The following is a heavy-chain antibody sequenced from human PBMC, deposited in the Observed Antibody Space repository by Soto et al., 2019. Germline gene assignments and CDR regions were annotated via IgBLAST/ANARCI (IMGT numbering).Heavy chain of an antibody. J-gene: IGHJ5*02. CDR3: ERDIPNYYDALGFDP. CDR1: GFTFSSYS. D-gene: IGHD3-22*01. CDR2: ISSSSSYI. Sequence: PGGSLRLSCAASGFTFSSYSMNWVRQAPGKGLEWVSSISSSSSYIYYADSVKGRFTISRDNAKNSLYLQMNSLRAEDTAVYYCERDIPNYYDALGFDPWGQGTLVTVSS. V-gene: IGHV3-21*01.